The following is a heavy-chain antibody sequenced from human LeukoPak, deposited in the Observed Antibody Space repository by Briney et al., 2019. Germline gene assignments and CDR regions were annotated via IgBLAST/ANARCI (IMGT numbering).Heavy chain of an antibody. Sequence: PGGSLRLSCAASGFTFSSYEMNWVRQAPGKGLEWVSYISSSGSTIYYADSVKGRFTISRDNAKNSLYLQMNSLRAEDTAVYYCAREIRLGGGTNTNDYWGQGTLVTVSS. CDR3: AREIRLGGGTNTNDY. CDR1: GFTFSSYE. V-gene: IGHV3-48*03. D-gene: IGHD1-7*01. J-gene: IGHJ4*02. CDR2: ISSSGSTI.